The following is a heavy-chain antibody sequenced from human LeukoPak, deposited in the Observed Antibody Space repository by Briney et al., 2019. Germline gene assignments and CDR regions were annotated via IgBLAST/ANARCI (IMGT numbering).Heavy chain of an antibody. CDR1: GLTFSNAW. J-gene: IGHJ6*02. Sequence: GGSLRLSCAASGLTFSNAWMSWVRQAPGKGLEWVGRIKSKTDGGTTDYAAPVKGRFTISRDDSKNTLYLQMNSLKTEDTAVYYCTTGGQQTPYYYGMDVWGQGTTVTVSS. CDR2: IKSKTDGGTT. D-gene: IGHD6-13*01. V-gene: IGHV3-15*01. CDR3: TTGGQQTPYYYGMDV.